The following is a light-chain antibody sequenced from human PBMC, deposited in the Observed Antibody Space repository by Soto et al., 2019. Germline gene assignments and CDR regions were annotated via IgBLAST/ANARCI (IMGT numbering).Light chain of an antibody. CDR3: QQSYTVPYT. Sequence: DIQMTQSPSSLSASVGDRVTISCRASQNIRNYLNWYRQKPGKAPEFLIYIGSTWERGVPSRFSGRGFGADFTLTVKGLQYEDFGVYYCQQSYTVPYTFGQGTSLDIK. CDR1: QNIRNY. J-gene: IGKJ2*01. V-gene: IGKV1-39*01. CDR2: IGS.